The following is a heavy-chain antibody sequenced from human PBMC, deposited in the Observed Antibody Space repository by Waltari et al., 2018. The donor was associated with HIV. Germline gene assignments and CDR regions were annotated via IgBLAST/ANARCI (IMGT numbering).Heavy chain of an antibody. CDR2: IYSGGNT. D-gene: IGHD3-22*01. V-gene: IGHV3-66*01. CDR1: GFPVSRNY. Sequence: EVQLVESGGGLVQPGGSLRLSCAAFGFPVSRNYMSWDRQAPGQGLEWVSVIYSGGNTYYADSVKGRFTISRDNSKNTLYLQMNSLRAEDTAVYYCARGISMIVVVNQNQWGAFDIWGQGTMVTVSS. CDR3: ARGISMIVVVNQNQWGAFDI. J-gene: IGHJ3*02.